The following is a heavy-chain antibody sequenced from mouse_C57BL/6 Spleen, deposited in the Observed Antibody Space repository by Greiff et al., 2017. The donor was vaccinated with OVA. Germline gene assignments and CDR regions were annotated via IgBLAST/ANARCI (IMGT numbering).Heavy chain of an antibody. D-gene: IGHD1-1*01. CDR2: IDPETGGT. J-gene: IGHJ4*01. V-gene: IGHV1-15*01. CDR1: GYTFTDYE. CDR3: PLYYYGSSGAMDY. Sequence: VKLQESGAELVRPGASVTLSCKASGYTFTDYEMHWVKQTPVHGLEWIGAIDPETGGTAYNQKFKGKAILTADKSSSTAYMELRSLTSEDSAVYYCPLYYYGSSGAMDYWGQGTSVTVAS.